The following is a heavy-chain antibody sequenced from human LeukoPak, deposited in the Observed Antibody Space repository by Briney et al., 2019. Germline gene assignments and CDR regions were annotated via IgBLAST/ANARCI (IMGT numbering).Heavy chain of an antibody. CDR3: ARDKGQGQTYDFWSGTFDY. Sequence: SVKVSCKASGGTFSSYAISWVRQAPGQGLEWMGGIIPIFGTANYAQKFQGRVTITADESTSTAYMELSSLRSEDTAVYYCARDKGQGQTYDFWSGTFDYWGQGTLVTVSS. J-gene: IGHJ4*02. D-gene: IGHD3-3*01. CDR2: IIPIFGTA. CDR1: GGTFSSYA. V-gene: IGHV1-69*13.